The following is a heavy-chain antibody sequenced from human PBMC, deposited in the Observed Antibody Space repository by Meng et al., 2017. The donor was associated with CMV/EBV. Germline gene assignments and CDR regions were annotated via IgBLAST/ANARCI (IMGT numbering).Heavy chain of an antibody. V-gene: IGHV4-61*01. Sequence: GSLRLSCTVSGGSVSSGSYYWSWIRQPPGKGLEWIGYIYYSGSTNYNPSLKSRVTISVDTSKNQFSLKLSSVTAADTAVYYCARDRGLAARPDVWGQGTTVTVSS. CDR2: IYYSGST. J-gene: IGHJ6*02. CDR3: ARDRGLAARPDV. CDR1: GGSVSSGSYY. D-gene: IGHD6-6*01.